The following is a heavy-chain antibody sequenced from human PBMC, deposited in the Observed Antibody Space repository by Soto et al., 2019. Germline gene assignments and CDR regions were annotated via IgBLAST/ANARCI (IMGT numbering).Heavy chain of an antibody. CDR3: AKERDYGDYVAYFDY. V-gene: IGHV3-30*18. CDR1: GFTFSSYG. D-gene: IGHD4-17*01. CDR2: ISYDGSNK. J-gene: IGHJ4*02. Sequence: QVQLVESGGGVVQSGRSLRLSCAASGFTFSSYGMHWVRQAPGKGLEWVAVISYDGSNKYYADSVKGRFTISRDNSKNTLYLQMNSLRAEDTAVYYCAKERDYGDYVAYFDYWGQGTLVTVSS.